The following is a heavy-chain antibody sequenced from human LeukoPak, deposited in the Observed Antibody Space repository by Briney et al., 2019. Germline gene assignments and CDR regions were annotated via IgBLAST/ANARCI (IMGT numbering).Heavy chain of an antibody. J-gene: IGHJ5*02. CDR3: ATRGTYIS. CDR2: ISGSGGTT. CDR1: GFTFTNYA. D-gene: IGHD1-26*01. V-gene: IGHV3-23*01. Sequence: GGSLRLSCAASGFTFTNYAMGWVRQTPGKGLEWVSSISGSGGTTYYADSVKGRFTISRDNSKNTVYLQMNSLRVEDTAVYYCATRGTYISWGPGTLVTVSS.